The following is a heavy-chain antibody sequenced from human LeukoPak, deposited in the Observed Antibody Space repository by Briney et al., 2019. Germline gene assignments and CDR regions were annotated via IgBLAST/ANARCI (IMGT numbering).Heavy chain of an antibody. CDR2: IYYSGST. J-gene: IGHJ2*01. CDR3: ARMVGPRYFDL. D-gene: IGHD1-26*01. CDR1: GGSISSYY. V-gene: IGHV4-59*08. Sequence: VKPSETLSLTCTVSGGSISSYYWSWIRQPPGKGLEWIGYIYYSGSTNYNPSLKSRVTISVDRSKNQFSLKLSSVTAADTAVYYCARMVGPRYFDLWGRGTLVTVSS.